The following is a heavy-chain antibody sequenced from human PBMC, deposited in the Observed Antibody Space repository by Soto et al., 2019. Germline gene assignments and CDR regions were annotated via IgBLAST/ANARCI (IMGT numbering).Heavy chain of an antibody. D-gene: IGHD5-18*01. CDR3: ARHRYSYGVYYFDY. Sequence: PSETLSLTCTVSGGSISSYYWSWIRQPPGKGLEWIGYFYYSGSTNYNPSLTSRVTISVDTSKNQFSLKLSSVTAADTAVYYCARHRYSYGVYYFDYWGQGTLVTVSS. CDR1: GGSISSYY. CDR2: FYYSGST. V-gene: IGHV4-59*08. J-gene: IGHJ4*02.